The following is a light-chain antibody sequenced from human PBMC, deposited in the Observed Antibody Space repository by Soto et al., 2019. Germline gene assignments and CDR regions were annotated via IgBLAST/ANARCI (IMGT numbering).Light chain of an antibody. Sequence: EIVLTQSPGTLSLSPGERATLSCRASQRLSSRSLAWYQQKPGQAPRLLIYDTSSRATDIPDRFTGSGSGTEFTLTIIRLEPEDFPGYYCHQYIMSPYTFGQGTKLEIK. CDR2: DTS. CDR3: HQYIMSPYT. J-gene: IGKJ2*01. V-gene: IGKV3-20*01. CDR1: QRLSSRS.